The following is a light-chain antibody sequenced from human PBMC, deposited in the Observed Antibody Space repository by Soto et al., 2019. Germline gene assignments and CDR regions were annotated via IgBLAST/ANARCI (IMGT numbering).Light chain of an antibody. V-gene: IGKV1-8*01. CDR3: QQYYSYPPT. CDR2: AAS. CDR1: QGISSY. J-gene: IGKJ4*01. Sequence: AIRMTQSPSSISASTGDRVTITCRASQGISSYLAWYQQKPGKAPKLLIYAASTLQSGVPSRFSGSGSGTDFTLTISCLQSEDFATSYCQQYYSYPPTFGGGTKMEIK.